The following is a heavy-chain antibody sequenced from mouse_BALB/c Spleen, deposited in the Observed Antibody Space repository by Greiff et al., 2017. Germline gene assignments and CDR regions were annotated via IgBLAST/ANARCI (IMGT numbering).Heavy chain of an antibody. J-gene: IGHJ2*01. Sequence: EVQLVESGPGLVKPSQSLSLTCTVTGYSITSDYAWNWIRQFPGNKLEWMGYISYSGSTSYNPSLKSRISITRDTSKNQFFLQLNSVTTEDTATYYCARSGRGYFDYWGQGTTLTVSS. CDR3: ARSGRGYFDY. CDR1: GYSITSDYA. V-gene: IGHV3-2*02. CDR2: ISYSGST.